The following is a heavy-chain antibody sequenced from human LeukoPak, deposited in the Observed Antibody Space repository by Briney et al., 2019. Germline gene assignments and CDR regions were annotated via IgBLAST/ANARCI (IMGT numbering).Heavy chain of an antibody. CDR1: GGSISSYY. CDR2: IYYSGST. V-gene: IGHV4-59*12. CDR3: ARAFVDTAMVVLDY. D-gene: IGHD5-18*01. J-gene: IGHJ4*02. Sequence: SETLSLTCTVSGGSISSYYWSWIRQPPGKGLEWIGYIYYSGSTYYNPSLKSRVTISVDTSKNQFSLKLSSVTAADTAVYYCARAFVDTAMVVLDYWGQGTLVTVSS.